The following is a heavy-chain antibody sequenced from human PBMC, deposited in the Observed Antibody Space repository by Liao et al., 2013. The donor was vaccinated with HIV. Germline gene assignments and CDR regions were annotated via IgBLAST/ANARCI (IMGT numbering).Heavy chain of an antibody. CDR3: ARVRMIRGALPDY. V-gene: IGHV4-4*07. Sequence: QVQLQESGPGLVKPSETLSLTCTVSGDSISNYYWSWIRQPAGKGLQWIGRIYTSGSTNYNPSLKSRVTMSVDTSKNQFSLKLSSVTAADTAVYYCARVRMIRGALPDYWGQGTLVTVSS. D-gene: IGHD3-10*01. J-gene: IGHJ4*02. CDR1: GDSISNYY. CDR2: IYTSGST.